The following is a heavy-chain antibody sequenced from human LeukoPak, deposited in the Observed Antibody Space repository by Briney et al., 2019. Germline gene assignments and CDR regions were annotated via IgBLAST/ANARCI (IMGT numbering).Heavy chain of an antibody. CDR3: ARETRGTVGSY. V-gene: IGHV3-23*01. CDR2: ISSSGGNT. J-gene: IGHJ4*02. D-gene: IGHD4-23*01. Sequence: GGSLRLSCAASGFTFSSYAMTWVRQAPGKGLEWVSAISSSGGNTYFADSVKGRFTISRDNSKSTLYLQMNSLRAEDTAVYYCARETRGTVGSYWGRGTLVTVSS. CDR1: GFTFSSYA.